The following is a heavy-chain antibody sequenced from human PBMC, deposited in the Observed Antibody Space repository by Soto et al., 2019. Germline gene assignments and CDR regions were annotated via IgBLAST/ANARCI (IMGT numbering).Heavy chain of an antibody. V-gene: IGHV6-1*01. CDR1: GGKVSSNSAA. D-gene: IGHD3-22*01. CDR2: TYYRSKWYN. Sequence: QTLSLTCAISGGKVSSNSAAWNWIRQSPSRGLEWLGRTYYRSKWYNDYAVSVKSRITINPDTSKNQFSLQLNSVTPEDTAVYFCARLRDYYDSSGYFSEALDYWGQGTLVTVSS. CDR3: ARLRDYYDSSGYFSEALDY. J-gene: IGHJ4*02.